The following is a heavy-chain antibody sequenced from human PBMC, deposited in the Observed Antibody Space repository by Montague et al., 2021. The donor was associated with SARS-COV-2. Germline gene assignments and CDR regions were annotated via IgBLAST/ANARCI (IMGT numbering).Heavy chain of an antibody. D-gene: IGHD3-10*01. Sequence: SLRLSCAASGFIFGDYAMHWVRQPPGRGLEWVSGISWNSGTIGYADSLKGRFTISRDNAKNSLHLQMNSLTAEDTAFYYCAKSARAVVAWFGESLLPLDDWGQGTLVTVSS. CDR2: ISWNSGTI. CDR1: GFIFGDYA. V-gene: IGHV3-9*01. CDR3: AKSARAVVAWFGESLLPLDD. J-gene: IGHJ4*02.